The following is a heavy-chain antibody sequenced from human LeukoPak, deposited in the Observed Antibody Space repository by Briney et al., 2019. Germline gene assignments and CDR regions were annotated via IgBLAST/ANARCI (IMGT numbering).Heavy chain of an antibody. J-gene: IGHJ3*02. D-gene: IGHD6-13*01. CDR3: ARDWGIIATATGVFDT. V-gene: IGHV1-18*01. CDR1: GYTFTTYG. Sequence: ASVKVSFKASGYTFTTYGIGWVRQAPGQGLEWMGWVSAYNGKTNYAQKLQGRVTMTTDTSTNTAHMELMNLTSDDTAVYYCARDWGIIATATGVFDTWGQGTMVTVSS. CDR2: VSAYNGKT.